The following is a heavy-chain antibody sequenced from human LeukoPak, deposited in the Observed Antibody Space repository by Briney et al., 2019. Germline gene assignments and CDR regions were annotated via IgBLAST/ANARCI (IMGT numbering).Heavy chain of an antibody. V-gene: IGHV3-30*04. D-gene: IGHD2-21*01. CDR1: GFTFTRYT. CDR3: VRDNYGGILDF. CDR2: VLYNGSKK. J-gene: IGHJ4*02. Sequence: GGSLRLSCAASGFTFTRYTMHWVRQAPGKGLEWVALVLYNGSKKYYADSVKGRFTLSRDNSENTLSLEMNALRADDTAVYYCVRDNYGGILDFWGQGTLVTVSS.